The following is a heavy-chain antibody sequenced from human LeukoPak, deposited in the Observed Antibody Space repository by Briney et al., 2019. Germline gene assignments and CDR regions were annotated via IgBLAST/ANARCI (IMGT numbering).Heavy chain of an antibody. Sequence: ARGSLRLSCAVSGFPFTNYWMSWVRQAPGKGLEWVANIKEDGSVMYYVDSLKGRFTISRDSAQNSLYLQMNSLRVEDTAVYFCARDLWGSYSTGSYLDYWGQGALVTVSS. CDR1: GFPFTNYW. CDR3: ARDLWGSYSTGSYLDY. J-gene: IGHJ4*02. V-gene: IGHV3-7*01. D-gene: IGHD6-19*01. CDR2: IKEDGSVM.